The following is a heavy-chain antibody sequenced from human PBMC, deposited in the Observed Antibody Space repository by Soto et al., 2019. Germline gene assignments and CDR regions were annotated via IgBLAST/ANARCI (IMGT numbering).Heavy chain of an antibody. Sequence: GGSQRLSSTASGFTFSSYGRHWVRQAPGKGLEWVAVIWYDGSNKYYADSVKGRFTISRDNSKNTLYLQMNSLRAEDTAMYYCARDLSCSGGSCYSYYYYYGMDVWGQGTTVTVS. CDR2: IWYDGSNK. CDR3: ARDLSCSGGSCYSYYYYYGMDV. V-gene: IGHV3-33*01. CDR1: GFTFSSYG. J-gene: IGHJ6*02. D-gene: IGHD2-15*01.